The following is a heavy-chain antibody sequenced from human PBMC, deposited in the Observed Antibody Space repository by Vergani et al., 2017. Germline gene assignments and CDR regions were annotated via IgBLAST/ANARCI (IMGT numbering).Heavy chain of an antibody. CDR2: INPSGGST. V-gene: IGHV1-46*01. J-gene: IGHJ5*02. D-gene: IGHD2-2*01. CDR3: ARAVTAWYQLLLKTANWFDP. Sequence: QVQLVQSGAEVKKPGASVKVSCKASGYTFTSYYMHWVRQAPGQGLEWMGIINPSGGSTSYAQKFQGRVTMTRDTSTSTVYMELSSLRSEDTAVYYCARAVTAWYQLLLKTANWFDPWGQGTLVTVSS. CDR1: GYTFTSYY.